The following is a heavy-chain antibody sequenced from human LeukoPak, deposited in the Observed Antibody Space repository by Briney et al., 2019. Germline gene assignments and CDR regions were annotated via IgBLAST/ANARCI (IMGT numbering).Heavy chain of an antibody. Sequence: ASVKVSCKASGYTFTGYYMHWVRQAPAQGLEWMGWINLNSGGTNYAQKFQGRVTMTRDTSISTAYMELSRLRSDDTAVYYCARGRPGIAAAGTGFDPWGQGTLVTVSS. CDR2: INLNSGGT. J-gene: IGHJ5*02. V-gene: IGHV1-2*02. CDR3: ARGRPGIAAAGTGFDP. D-gene: IGHD6-13*01. CDR1: GYTFTGYY.